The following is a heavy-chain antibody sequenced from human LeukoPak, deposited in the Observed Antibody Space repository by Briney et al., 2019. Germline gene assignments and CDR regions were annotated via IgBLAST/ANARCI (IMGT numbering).Heavy chain of an antibody. CDR1: GFTVSSNY. CDR2: IYSGGSR. V-gene: IGHV3-66*04. D-gene: IGHD3-22*01. CDR3: AGLPAYYYDTSGFYFDY. Sequence: PGGSLRLSRAASGFTVSSNYMSWVRQAPGKGLEWVSVIYSGGSRYYADSVKGRFTISRDNSKNTLYLQMNSLRAEDTAVYYCAGLPAYYYDTSGFYFDYWGQGTLVTVSS. J-gene: IGHJ4*02.